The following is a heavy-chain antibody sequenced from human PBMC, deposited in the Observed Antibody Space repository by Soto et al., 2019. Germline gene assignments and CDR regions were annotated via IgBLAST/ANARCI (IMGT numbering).Heavy chain of an antibody. CDR3: ARLLGYSYGYPDFFDY. Sequence: PGESLKISCTGSGYNFNSYWIGWVRQMPGKGLEWMGIIYPGDFDTRYSQSFQGHLTMSVDKSINTAYLQWSSLETSDTAMYYCARLLGYSYGYPDFFDYWGQGTPVTVSS. D-gene: IGHD5-18*01. J-gene: IGHJ4*02. V-gene: IGHV5-51*01. CDR1: GYNFNSYW. CDR2: IYPGDFDT.